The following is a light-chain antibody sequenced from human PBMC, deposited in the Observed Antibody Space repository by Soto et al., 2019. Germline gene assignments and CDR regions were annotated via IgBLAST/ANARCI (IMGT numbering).Light chain of an antibody. CDR3: SSYKTGNTRQIV. V-gene: IGLV2-14*01. Sequence: QSVLTQPASVSGSPGQSITISCTGTSSDVGGYNYVSWYQQHPGKAPKFMIYDVSNRPSGVSNRFSGSKSGNTASLTISGLQAEDGADYYCSSYKTGNTRQIVCGTGTKVTVL. CDR2: DVS. CDR1: SSDVGGYNY. J-gene: IGLJ1*01.